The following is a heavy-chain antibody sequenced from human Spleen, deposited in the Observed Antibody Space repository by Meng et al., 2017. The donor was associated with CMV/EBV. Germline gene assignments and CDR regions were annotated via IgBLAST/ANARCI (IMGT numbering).Heavy chain of an antibody. J-gene: IGHJ4*02. Sequence: ASVKVSCKASGYTFTSYGISWVRQAPGQGLEWMGWISAYNGNTNYAQKLQGRVTMTTDTSTSTAYMELRSLRADDTGVYYCARGGGKTYYDFWSGYYMNWGQGTQVTVSS. CDR2: ISAYNGNT. D-gene: IGHD3-3*01. CDR1: GYTFTSYG. V-gene: IGHV1-18*01. CDR3: ARGGGKTYYDFWSGYYMN.